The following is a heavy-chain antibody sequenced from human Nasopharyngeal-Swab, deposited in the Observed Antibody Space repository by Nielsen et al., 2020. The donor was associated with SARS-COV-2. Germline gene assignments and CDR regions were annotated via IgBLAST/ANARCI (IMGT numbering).Heavy chain of an antibody. D-gene: IGHD3-3*01. CDR3: ARTYYDFWSGYRRRYYGMDV. V-gene: IGHV3-53*01. CDR2: IYSGGST. J-gene: IGHJ6*02. CDR1: GFTFSSYE. Sequence: GESLKISCAASGFTFSSYEMNWVRQAPGKGLEWVSVIYSGGSTYYADSVKGRFTISRDNSKNTLYLQMNSLRAEDTAVYYCARTYYDFWSGYRRRYYGMDVWGQGTTVTVSS.